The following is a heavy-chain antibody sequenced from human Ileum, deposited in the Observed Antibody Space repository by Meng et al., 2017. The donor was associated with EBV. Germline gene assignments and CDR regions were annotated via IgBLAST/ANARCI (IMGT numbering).Heavy chain of an antibody. Sequence: HVQLHQWGAGLLKPSETLSLTCAVYGGSFTDYYWTWIRQPPGKGLEWIGEINPSEGTNYNPSLKSRVTISVDTSKNQFSLKMNSLTAADTAIYYCARRGSYGGGCDYWGQGTLVTVSS. CDR3: ARRGSYGGGCDY. CDR2: INPSEGT. CDR1: GGSFTDYY. D-gene: IGHD1-26*01. J-gene: IGHJ4*02. V-gene: IGHV4-34*01.